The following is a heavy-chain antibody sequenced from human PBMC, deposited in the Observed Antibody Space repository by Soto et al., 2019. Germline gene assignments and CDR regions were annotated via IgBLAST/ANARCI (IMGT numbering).Heavy chain of an antibody. V-gene: IGHV3-23*01. J-gene: IGHJ4*02. CDR3: AKRPSSGSYSANFDY. D-gene: IGHD3-10*01. Sequence: GGSLRLSCAASGFTLSSYAMSWVRQAPGKGLEWVSGISGSGGSTYYADSVKGRFTISRDNSKNTLYLQMNSLRAEDTAVYYCAKRPSSGSYSANFDYWGQGTLVTVS. CDR2: ISGSGGST. CDR1: GFTLSSYA.